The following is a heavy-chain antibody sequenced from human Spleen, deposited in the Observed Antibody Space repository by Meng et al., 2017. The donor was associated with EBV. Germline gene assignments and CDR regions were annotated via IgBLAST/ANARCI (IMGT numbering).Heavy chain of an antibody. J-gene: IGHJ4*02. CDR3: ARDGLGWQRWGFDY. D-gene: IGHD5-12*01. CDR1: GYTFTTYG. V-gene: IGHV1-18*01. Sequence: QVQLVQSGAEVKKPGASVKVSCKASGYTFTTYGISWVRQAPGQGLEWMGWISTSNDNTDFAQNLQGRVTMTTDTSTSTAYMELRSLTSDDTAVYYCARDGLGWQRWGFDYWGQGTLVTVSS. CDR2: ISTSNDNT.